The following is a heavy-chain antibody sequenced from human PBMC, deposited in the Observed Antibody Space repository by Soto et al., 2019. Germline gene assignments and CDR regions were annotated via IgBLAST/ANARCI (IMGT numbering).Heavy chain of an antibody. J-gene: IGHJ4*02. Sequence: ASVKVSCKASGYTFTSYAMHWVRQAPGQRLEWMGWINAGNGNTKYSQKFQGRVTITRDTSASTAYMELSSLRSEDTAVYYCARDSGSSGWYVYWGQGTLVTVSS. V-gene: IGHV1-3*01. CDR3: ARDSGSSGWYVY. D-gene: IGHD6-19*01. CDR1: GYTFTSYA. CDR2: INAGNGNT.